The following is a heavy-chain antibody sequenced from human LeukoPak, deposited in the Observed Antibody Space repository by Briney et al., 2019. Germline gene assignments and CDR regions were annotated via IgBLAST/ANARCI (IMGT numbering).Heavy chain of an antibody. D-gene: IGHD2-2*03. Sequence: SETLSLTCSVAGESISRGSYSWSWIRQPPGEGLEWIAYFSHSGSTFYNPSLKSRVTISLDTSKNQFSLNLRSVTAADTAVYYCASGYCSSTSCRTVESDAFDIWGQGTRVTVSS. V-gene: IGHV4-30-2*05. CDR2: FSHSGST. CDR1: GESISRGSYS. J-gene: IGHJ3*02. CDR3: ASGYCSSTSCRTVESDAFDI.